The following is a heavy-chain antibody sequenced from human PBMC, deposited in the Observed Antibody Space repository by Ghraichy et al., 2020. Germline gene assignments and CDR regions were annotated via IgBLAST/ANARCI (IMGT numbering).Heavy chain of an antibody. Sequence: GGSLRLSCAASGFTSSNHSMSWVRQGPGKGLEWVSPISGSGVTTYYADSVKGRFTISRDNSKNTLYLQMNSLRAEDTAVYYCAKDLAVTIAGEVPVSWGQGTLVTVSS. CDR2: ISGSGVTT. D-gene: IGHD4-17*01. V-gene: IGHV3-23*01. CDR1: GFTSSNHS. J-gene: IGHJ5*02. CDR3: AKDLAVTIAGEVPVS.